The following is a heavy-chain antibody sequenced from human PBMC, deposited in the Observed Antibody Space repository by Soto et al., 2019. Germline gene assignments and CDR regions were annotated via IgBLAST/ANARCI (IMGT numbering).Heavy chain of an antibody. J-gene: IGHJ6*02. D-gene: IGHD3-3*01. CDR3: AKVGVGRFLEWLLPYYYYYGMDV. Sequence: GGSLRLSCAASGFTFSSYAMSWVRQAPGKGLEWVSAISGSGGSTYYADSVKGRFTISGDNSKNTLYLQMNSLRAEDTAVYYCAKVGVGRFLEWLLPYYYYYGMDVWGQGTTVTVSS. CDR2: ISGSGGST. CDR1: GFTFSSYA. V-gene: IGHV3-23*01.